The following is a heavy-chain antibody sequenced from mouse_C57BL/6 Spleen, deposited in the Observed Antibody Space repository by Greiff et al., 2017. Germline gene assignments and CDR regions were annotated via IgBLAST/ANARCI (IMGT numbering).Heavy chain of an antibody. J-gene: IGHJ3*01. D-gene: IGHD2-4*01. CDR3: AREGDYDWFAY. V-gene: IGHV5-4*01. Sequence: EVNLVESGGGLVKPGGSLKLSCAASGFTFSSYAMSWVRQTPEKRLEWVATISDGGSYTYYPDNVKGRFTISRDNAKNNLYLQMSHLKSEDTAMYYCAREGDYDWFAYWGQGTLVTVSA. CDR1: GFTFSSYA. CDR2: ISDGGSYT.